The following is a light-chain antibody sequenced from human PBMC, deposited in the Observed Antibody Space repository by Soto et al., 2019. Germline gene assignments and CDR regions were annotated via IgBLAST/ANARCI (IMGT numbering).Light chain of an antibody. Sequence: HSALTQPASVSGSPGQSITISCTGTSSDVGGYNYVSWYQQHPGKAPKLMIYEVSNRPSGVSNRFSGSKSGNTASLTISGLQAEDEADYYCSSYTSSSPYVFGTGTKVTV. CDR2: EVS. CDR3: SSYTSSSPYV. V-gene: IGLV2-14*01. J-gene: IGLJ1*01. CDR1: SSDVGGYNY.